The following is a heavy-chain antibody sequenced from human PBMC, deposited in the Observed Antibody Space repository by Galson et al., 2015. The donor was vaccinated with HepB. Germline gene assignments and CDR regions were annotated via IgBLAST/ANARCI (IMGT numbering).Heavy chain of an antibody. J-gene: IGHJ4*02. Sequence: SLRLSCAGSGFTFSDHWMAWVRQAPGKGLEWLANIKRDGSETCYVDSVKGRFTISRDNAENSVFLQMNSLRVDDTAVYYCARDFGVGYWGQGTLVTVSS. CDR1: GFTFSDHW. V-gene: IGHV3-7*01. CDR3: ARDFGVGY. D-gene: IGHD2-8*01. CDR2: IKRDGSET.